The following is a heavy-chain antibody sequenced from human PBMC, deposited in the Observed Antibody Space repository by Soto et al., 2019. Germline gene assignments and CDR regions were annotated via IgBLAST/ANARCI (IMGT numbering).Heavy chain of an antibody. V-gene: IGHV3-48*03. CDR3: ARDALPRPYYYDSSGYSNWFDP. J-gene: IGHJ5*02. CDR2: ISSSGSTI. D-gene: IGHD3-22*01. Sequence: PGGSLRLSCAASGFTFSSYEMNWVRQAPGKGLEWVSYISSSGSTIYYADSVKGRFTISRDNAKNSLYLQMNSLRAEDTAVYYCARDALPRPYYYDSSGYSNWFDPWGQGTLVTVSS. CDR1: GFTFSSYE.